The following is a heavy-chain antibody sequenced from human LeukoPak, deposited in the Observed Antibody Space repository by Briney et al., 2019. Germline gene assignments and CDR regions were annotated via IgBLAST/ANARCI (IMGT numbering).Heavy chain of an antibody. CDR3: AREWELLQHWFDP. CDR1: GGSISSGSYY. CDR2: IYTSGST. V-gene: IGHV4-61*02. D-gene: IGHD1-26*01. J-gene: IGHJ5*02. Sequence: PSETLSLTCTVSGGSISSGSYYWSWIRQPAGKGLEWIGRIYTSGSTNYNPSLKSRVTISVDTSKNQFSLKLSSVTAADTAVYYCAREWELLQHWFDPWGQGTLVTVSS.